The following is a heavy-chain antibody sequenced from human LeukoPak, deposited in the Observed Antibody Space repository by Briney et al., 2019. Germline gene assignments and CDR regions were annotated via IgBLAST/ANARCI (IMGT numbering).Heavy chain of an antibody. CDR1: GGSFSGYY. D-gene: IGHD3-9*01. CDR3: AREMPLLRYFDWLPGGWFDP. J-gene: IGHJ5*02. V-gene: IGHV4-34*01. Sequence: SETLSLTCAVYGGSFSGYYWSWIRQPPGKGLEWIGEINHSGSTNYNPSLKSRVTLSVDTSKNQFSLKLSSVTAADTAVYYCAREMPLLRYFDWLPGGWFDPWGQGTLVTVSS. CDR2: INHSGST.